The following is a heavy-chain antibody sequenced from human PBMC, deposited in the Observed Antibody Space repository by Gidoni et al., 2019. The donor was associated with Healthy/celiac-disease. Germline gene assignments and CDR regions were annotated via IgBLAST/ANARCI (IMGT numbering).Heavy chain of an antibody. Sequence: IYGRSKWYNDYAVSVKSRITINPDTSKNQFSLQLNSVTPEDTAVYYCARGSMDTAMAIDYWGQGTLVTVSS. D-gene: IGHD5-18*01. J-gene: IGHJ4*02. CDR2: IYGRSKWYN. V-gene: IGHV6-1*01. CDR3: ARGSMDTAMAIDY.